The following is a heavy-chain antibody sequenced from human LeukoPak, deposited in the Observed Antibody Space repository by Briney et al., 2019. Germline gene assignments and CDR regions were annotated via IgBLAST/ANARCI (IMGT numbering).Heavy chain of an antibody. J-gene: IGHJ5*02. V-gene: IGHV4-61*02. CDR1: GGSLSRGSYY. D-gene: IGHD3-10*01. CDR3: AREVTLYGSGSPSWFDP. Sequence: SETLSLTCTVSGGSLSRGSYYWSWIRQPAGKGLEWIARIYTSATTNYNPSLKSRVTISVDTSKNQFSLKLSSVTAADTAMYYCAREVTLYGSGSPSWFDPWGQGTLVTVSS. CDR2: IYTSATT.